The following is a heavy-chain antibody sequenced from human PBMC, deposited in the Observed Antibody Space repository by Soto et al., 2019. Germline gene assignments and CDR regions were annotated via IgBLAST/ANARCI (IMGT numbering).Heavy chain of an antibody. J-gene: IGHJ6*02. CDR1: GYTFTGYY. V-gene: IGHV1-2*04. Sequence: ASVKVSCKASGYTFTGYYMHWVRQAPGQGLEWMGWINPNSGGTNYAQKFQGWVTMTRDKSISTAYMELSSLRSEDTAVYYCARDQDNDSSGYYYRFPYGMDVWGQGTTVTVSS. CDR2: INPNSGGT. CDR3: ARDQDNDSSGYYYRFPYGMDV. D-gene: IGHD3-22*01.